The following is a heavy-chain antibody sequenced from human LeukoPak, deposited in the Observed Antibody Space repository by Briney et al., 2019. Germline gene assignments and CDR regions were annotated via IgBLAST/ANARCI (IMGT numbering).Heavy chain of an antibody. D-gene: IGHD2-2*01. J-gene: IGHJ5*02. CDR3: ARGVVVPAARGHWFDP. V-gene: IGHV1-2*02. CDR1: GYTFTGYY. CDR2: INPNSGGT. Sequence: ASVKVSCKASGYTFTGYYMHWVRQAPGQGLEWMGWINPNSGGTNYAQKFQGRVTMTRDTSISTAYMELSRLRSDDTAVYYCARGVVVPAARGHWFDPWGQGTLVTVSS.